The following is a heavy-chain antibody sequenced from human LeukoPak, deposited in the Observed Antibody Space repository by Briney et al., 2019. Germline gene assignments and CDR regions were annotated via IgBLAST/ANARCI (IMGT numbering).Heavy chain of an antibody. J-gene: IGHJ3*02. CDR1: GGTFSSYA. CDR3: ARGGSDIHAFDI. V-gene: IGHV1-69*10. CDR2: IIPILGIA. Sequence: SVKVSCKASGGTFSSYAISWVRQAPGQGLEWMGGIIPILGIANYAQKFQGRVTITADKSTSTAYMELSSLRSEDTAVYYCARGGSDIHAFDIWGQGTMVTVSS. D-gene: IGHD2-21*01.